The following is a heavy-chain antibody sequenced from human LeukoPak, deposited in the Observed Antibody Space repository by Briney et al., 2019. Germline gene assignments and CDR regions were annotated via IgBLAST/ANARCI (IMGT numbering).Heavy chain of an antibody. J-gene: IGHJ4*02. CDR3: ARHPYYFDY. CDR1: GGSISSYY. V-gene: IGHV4-59*01. CDR2: IYYSGST. Sequence: SETLSLTCTVSGGSISSYYWSWIRQPPGKGLEWIGYIYYSGSTNYNPSLKRRVTISVDTSKNQFSLKLSSATAADTAVYYCARHPYYFDYWGQGTLVTVSS.